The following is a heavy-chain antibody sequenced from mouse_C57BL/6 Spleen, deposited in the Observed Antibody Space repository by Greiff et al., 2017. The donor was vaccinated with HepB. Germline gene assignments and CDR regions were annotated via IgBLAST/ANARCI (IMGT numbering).Heavy chain of an antibody. CDR1: GYTFTSYG. CDR3: AKSHLVAHYFDY. Sequence: QVQLQQSGAELARPGASVKLSCKASGYTFTSYGISWVKQRTGQGLEWIGEIYPRSGNTYYNEKFKGKATLTADKSSSTAYMELRSLTSEDSAVYFCAKSHLVAHYFDYWGQRTTLTVSS. J-gene: IGHJ2*01. CDR2: IYPRSGNT. D-gene: IGHD1-1*01. V-gene: IGHV1-81*01.